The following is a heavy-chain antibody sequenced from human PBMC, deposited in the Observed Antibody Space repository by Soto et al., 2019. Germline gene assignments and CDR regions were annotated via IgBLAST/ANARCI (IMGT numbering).Heavy chain of an antibody. CDR2: INPHSGGA. Sequence: QVHLVQSGAEVKKPGASVKVSCKASGYTFAAYYIHWVRQVPGQGLEWMGWINPHSGGANFAQKFQGWVTMTRDTSTNTAYRELRSLKSGDTALYYCASDGRNVYSTREVGDFADCGQGTLVTVSS. D-gene: IGHD1-26*01. CDR3: ASDGRNVYSTREVGDFAD. J-gene: IGHJ4*02. CDR1: GYTFAAYY. V-gene: IGHV1-2*04.